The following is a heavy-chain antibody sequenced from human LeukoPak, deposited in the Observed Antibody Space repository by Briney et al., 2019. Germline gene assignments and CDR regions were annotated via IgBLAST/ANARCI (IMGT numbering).Heavy chain of an antibody. V-gene: IGHV4-59*11. CDR1: GGSISSHY. CDR3: ARVQSAYYYDSSGYLGDYYFDY. J-gene: IGHJ4*02. D-gene: IGHD3-22*01. Sequence: SETLSLTCTVSGGSISSHYWSWIRQPPGKGLEWIGYIYYSGSTDYNTSLKSRVTISVDPSKNQFSLKLSSVAAADTAVYYCARVQSAYYYDSSGYLGDYYFDYWGQGTLVTVSS. CDR2: IYYSGST.